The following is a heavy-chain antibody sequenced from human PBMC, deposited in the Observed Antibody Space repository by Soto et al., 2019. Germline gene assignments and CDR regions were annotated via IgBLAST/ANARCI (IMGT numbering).Heavy chain of an antibody. CDR3: AREAIVAGATTGMDV. V-gene: IGHV1-46*01. CDR1: GGTFRSYG. Sequence: ASVKVSCKASGGTFRSYGISWVRQAPGQGLEWMGVINPGYPAGRSTTYAQKFQGRVTMTTDTSTSTVYMELSRLRSDDTAVYYCAREAIVAGATTGMDVWGQGTTVTVSS. J-gene: IGHJ6*02. D-gene: IGHD1-26*01. CDR2: INPGYPAGRST.